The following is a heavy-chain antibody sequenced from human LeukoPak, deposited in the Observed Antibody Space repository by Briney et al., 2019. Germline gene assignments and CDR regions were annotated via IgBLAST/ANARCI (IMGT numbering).Heavy chain of an antibody. CDR1: GGSISSGGYS. J-gene: IGHJ6*02. CDR3: PRDYFLGYCSGGSCYASNYYYGMDV. CDR2: IYHSGST. Sequence: SETLSLTCAVSGGSISSGGYSWSWIRQPPGKGLEWIGYIYHSGSTYYNPSLKSRVTISVDRSKNQFSLKLSSVTAADTAVYYCPRDYFLGYCSGGSCYASNYYYGMDVWGQGTTVTVSS. D-gene: IGHD2-15*01. V-gene: IGHV4-30-2*01.